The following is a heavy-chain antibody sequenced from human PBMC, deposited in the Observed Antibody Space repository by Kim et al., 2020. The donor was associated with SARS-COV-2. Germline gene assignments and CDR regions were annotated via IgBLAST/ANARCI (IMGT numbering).Heavy chain of an antibody. V-gene: IGHV1-69*13. Sequence: SVKVSCKASGGTFSSYAISWVRQAPGPGLEWMGGIIPIFGTANYAQKFQGRVTITADESTSTAYMELSSLRSEDTAVYYCARGKFRGYCSSTSCASMDVWGQETTVSVSS. J-gene: IGHJ6*02. CDR3: ARGKFRGYCSSTSCASMDV. CDR2: IIPIFGTA. D-gene: IGHD2-2*01. CDR1: GGTFSSYA.